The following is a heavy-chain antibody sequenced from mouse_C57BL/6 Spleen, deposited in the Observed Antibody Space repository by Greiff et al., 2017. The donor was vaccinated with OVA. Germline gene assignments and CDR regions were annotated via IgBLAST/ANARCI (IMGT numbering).Heavy chain of an antibody. CDR2: INPNNGGT. CDR1: GYTFTDYY. V-gene: IGHV1-26*01. Sequence: SGPELVKPGASVKISCKASGYTFTDYYMNWVKQSHGKSLEWIGDINPNNGGTSYNQKFKGKATLTVDKSSSTAYMELRSLTSEDSAVYYCARGGSCAYWGQGTLVTVSA. J-gene: IGHJ3*01. CDR3: ARGGSCAY.